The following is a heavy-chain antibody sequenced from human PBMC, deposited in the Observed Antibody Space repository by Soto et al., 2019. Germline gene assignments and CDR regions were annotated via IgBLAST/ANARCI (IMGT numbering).Heavy chain of an antibody. CDR2: IYYNGTT. V-gene: IGHV3-53*01. CDR3: VRPLSSGRNYGKDV. D-gene: IGHD3-10*01. CDR1: GLTVGDNY. J-gene: IGHJ6*02. Sequence: VHLVGSGGGLIQPGGSLRLSCAASGLTVGDNYMSWVRQAPGMGLEWVSAIYYNGTTYYADSVKGRFTISRDTSKNTLSLQMDSLRVEDTAVYYCVRPLSSGRNYGKDVWGQGTTVTVSS.